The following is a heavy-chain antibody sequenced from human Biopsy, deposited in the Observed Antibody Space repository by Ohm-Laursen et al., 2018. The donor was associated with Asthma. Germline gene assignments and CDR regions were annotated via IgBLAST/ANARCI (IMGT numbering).Heavy chain of an antibody. CDR2: THHHCYT. CDR3: ARGSSSRLSQWEVLVSGGKRAHSYYGMDV. CDR1: GGSFSSNY. J-gene: IGHJ6*02. Sequence: SDTLSLTCAVYGGSFSSNYWSWIRQTPGKGLEWLGVTHHHCYTTHNPPLTIPLTFSMDTSKNQFSLRLTSVTAADTAVYYCARGSSSRLSQWEVLVSGGKRAHSYYGMDVWGQGTTVTVSS. V-gene: IGHV4-34*01. D-gene: IGHD1-26*01.